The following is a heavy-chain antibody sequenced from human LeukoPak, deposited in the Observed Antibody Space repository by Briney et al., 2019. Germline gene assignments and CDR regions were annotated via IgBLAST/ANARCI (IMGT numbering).Heavy chain of an antibody. Sequence: PGGSLRLSCAASGFTFSSYGMSWVHQAPGKGLEWVSGISDSGGSTYYADSVKGRFTISRDNSKNTLYLQMSSLRAEDTAIYYCAKGHYYDSSGYSEDYWGQGILVTVSS. CDR1: GFTFSSYG. CDR3: AKGHYYDSSGYSEDY. D-gene: IGHD3-22*01. J-gene: IGHJ4*02. CDR2: ISDSGGST. V-gene: IGHV3-23*01.